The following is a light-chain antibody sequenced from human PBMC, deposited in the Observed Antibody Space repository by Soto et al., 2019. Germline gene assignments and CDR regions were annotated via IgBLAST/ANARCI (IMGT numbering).Light chain of an antibody. CDR3: CSYAGSYTHYV. Sequence: QSALTQPRSESGSPGQSITISCTGTSSDVGGYNYVSWYRQHPGKAPKLMIYDVSKRPSGVPDRFSGSKSGNTASLTISGLQAEDEADYYCCSYAGSYTHYVFGTGTKLTVL. J-gene: IGLJ1*01. V-gene: IGLV2-11*01. CDR2: DVS. CDR1: SSDVGGYNY.